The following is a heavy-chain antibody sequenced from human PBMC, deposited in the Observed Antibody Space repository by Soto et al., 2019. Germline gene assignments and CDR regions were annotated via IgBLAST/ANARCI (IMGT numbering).Heavy chain of an antibody. CDR1: GGTISGYY. CDR2: IYSSGNT. D-gene: IGHD3-3*01. Sequence: PETLSLTXSVSGGTISGYYWTWIRQPAGKGLEWIGRIYSSGNTKYNPSLQSRVTMPLDTSNNQFSLRLTSVTAADTAVYYCARGQRFSDWFDPWGQGTLVTVSS. CDR3: ARGQRFSDWFDP. V-gene: IGHV4-4*07. J-gene: IGHJ5*02.